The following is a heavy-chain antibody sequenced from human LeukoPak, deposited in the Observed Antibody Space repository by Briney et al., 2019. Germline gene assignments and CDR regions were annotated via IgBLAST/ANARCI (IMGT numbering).Heavy chain of an antibody. V-gene: IGHV1-46*01. Sequence: ASVKVSCKASGYTFTSYYMHWVRQAPGQGLEWMGIINPSGGSTSYAQKFQGRVTMARDTSTSTVYMELSSLRSEDTAVYYCARYDYSNYAGYWGQGTLVTVSS. D-gene: IGHD4-11*01. CDR1: GYTFTSYY. J-gene: IGHJ4*02. CDR3: ARYDYSNYAGY. CDR2: INPSGGST.